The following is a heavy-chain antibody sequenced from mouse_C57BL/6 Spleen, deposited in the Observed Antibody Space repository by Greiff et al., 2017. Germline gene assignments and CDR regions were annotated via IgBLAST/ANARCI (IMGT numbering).Heavy chain of an antibody. CDR3: ARASNYEYFDV. CDR2: IYPRSGNT. J-gene: IGHJ1*03. Sequence: VQLQQSGAELARPGASVKLSCKASGYTFTSYGISWVKQRTGQGLEWIGEIYPRSGNTYYNEKFKGKATLTADKSSSTAYMELRSLTSEDSAVYFCARASNYEYFDVWGTGTTVTVSS. D-gene: IGHD2-5*01. CDR1: GYTFTSYG. V-gene: IGHV1-81*01.